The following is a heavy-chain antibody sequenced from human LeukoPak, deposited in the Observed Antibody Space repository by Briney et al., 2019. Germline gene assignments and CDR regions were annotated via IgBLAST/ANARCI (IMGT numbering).Heavy chain of an antibody. CDR1: GFTFSDYY. Sequence: GGSLRLSCAASGFTFSDYYMTWIRQAPGKGLEWVSYISSSGSTTYYADSVKGRFTISRDNAKNSLYLQMNSLRAEDTAVYYCARDLEWLRFRGHMDVWGQGTTVTVSS. V-gene: IGHV3-11*01. J-gene: IGHJ6*02. CDR2: ISSSGSTT. D-gene: IGHD5-12*01. CDR3: ARDLEWLRFRGHMDV.